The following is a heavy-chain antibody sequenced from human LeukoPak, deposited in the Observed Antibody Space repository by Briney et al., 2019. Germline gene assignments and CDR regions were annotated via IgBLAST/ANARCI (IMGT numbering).Heavy chain of an antibody. D-gene: IGHD3-22*01. V-gene: IGHV1-2*02. CDR3: ARAGGYYDSSGLP. CDR1: GYTFTGYY. Sequence: ASVKVPCKASGYTFTGYYMHWVRQAPGQGLEWMGWINPNSGGTNYAQKFQGRVTMTRDTSISTAYMELSRLRSDDTAVYYCARAGGYYDSSGLPWGQGTLVTVSS. J-gene: IGHJ4*02. CDR2: INPNSGGT.